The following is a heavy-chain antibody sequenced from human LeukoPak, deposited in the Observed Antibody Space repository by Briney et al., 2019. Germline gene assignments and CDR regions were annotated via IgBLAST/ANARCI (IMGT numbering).Heavy chain of an antibody. Sequence: PSETLYLTCTVSGGSISSSSYYWGWIRQPPGTGLEWIGRIYYSGSTYYNPSLKSRVTISVDTSKNQFSLKLSSVTAADTAVYYCASLEQWLALFDYWGQGTLVTVSS. CDR2: IYYSGST. CDR1: GGSISSSSYY. J-gene: IGHJ4*02. CDR3: ASLEQWLALFDY. V-gene: IGHV4-39*01. D-gene: IGHD6-19*01.